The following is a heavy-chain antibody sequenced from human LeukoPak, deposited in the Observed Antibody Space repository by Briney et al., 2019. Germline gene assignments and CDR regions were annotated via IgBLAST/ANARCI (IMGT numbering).Heavy chain of an antibody. Sequence: GGSLRLSCAASGFTFSSYGMHWVRQAPGKGLEWVAVISYDGSNKYYADSVKGRFTISRDNSKNTLYLQMNSLRAEDTAVYYCAHPGWDSSGPYYFDYWGQGTLVTVSS. V-gene: IGHV3-30*03. CDR3: AHPGWDSSGPYYFDY. J-gene: IGHJ4*02. CDR1: GFTFSSYG. CDR2: ISYDGSNK. D-gene: IGHD3-22*01.